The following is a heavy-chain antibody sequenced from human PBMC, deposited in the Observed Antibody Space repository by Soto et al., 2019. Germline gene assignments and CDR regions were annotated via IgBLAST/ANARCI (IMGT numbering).Heavy chain of an antibody. CDR1: GYAINSGYY. Sequence: PSETLSLTCGVSGYAINSGYYWGWIRQSPGKGREWLGNMYHGGFSYYNPSLKGEVTISVDTLKNRFSLNLMSVTSADMAVYYCASTVGVVVSNVLAYLDYWGQGMLVTVSS. J-gene: IGHJ4*02. CDR3: ASTVGVVVSNVLAYLDY. CDR2: MYHGGFS. V-gene: IGHV4-38-2*01. D-gene: IGHD3-3*01.